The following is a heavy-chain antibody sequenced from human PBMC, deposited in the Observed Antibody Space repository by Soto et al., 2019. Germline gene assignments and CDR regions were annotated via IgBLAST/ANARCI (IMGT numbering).Heavy chain of an antibody. CDR3: ASGYGYYYMDV. CDR1: GGSISSYY. CDR2: IYYSGST. D-gene: IGHD5-12*01. V-gene: IGHV4-59*08. Sequence: QVQLQESGPGLVKPSETLSLTCTVSGGSISSYYWSWIRQPPGKGLEWIGCIYYSGSTNYNPSLKSRVTISVDTSKNQFSLKLSSVTAADTAVYYCASGYGYYYMDVWGKGTTVTVSS. J-gene: IGHJ6*03.